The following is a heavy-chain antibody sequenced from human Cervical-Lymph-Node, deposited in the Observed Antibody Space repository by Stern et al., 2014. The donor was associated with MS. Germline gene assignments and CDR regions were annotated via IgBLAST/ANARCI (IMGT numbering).Heavy chain of an antibody. J-gene: IGHJ4*01. CDR3: ARRINDGGRRFFDS. V-gene: IGHV4-31*03. D-gene: IGHD5-24*01. Sequence: QVQLQESGPGLVRPSQTLSLTCTVSGDSISSYPYYWSWILQLPGKGLEWIGFLYYNGKTYSNPSLESRVTISGDPSKNHFSLNLSSVTPADTALYYCARRINDGGRRFFDSWGQGALVTVSS. CDR1: GDSISSYPYY. CDR2: LYYNGKT.